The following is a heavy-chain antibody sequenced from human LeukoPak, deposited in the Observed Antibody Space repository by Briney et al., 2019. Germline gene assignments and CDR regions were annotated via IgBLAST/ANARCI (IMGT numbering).Heavy chain of an antibody. CDR1: GGTFSSYA. J-gene: IGHJ6*03. CDR2: IIPIFGTA. CDR3: ARRAAGNSYYYYMDV. V-gene: IGHV1-69*06. Sequence: AAVKVSCKASGGTFSSYAISWVRQAPGQGLEWMGGIIPIFGTANYAQKFQGRVTITADKSTSTAYMELSSLRSEDTAVYYCARRAAGNSYYYYMDVWGKGTTVTVSS. D-gene: IGHD6-25*01.